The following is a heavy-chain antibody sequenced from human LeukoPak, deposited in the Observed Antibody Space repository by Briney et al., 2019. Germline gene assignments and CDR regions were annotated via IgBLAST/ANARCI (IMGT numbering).Heavy chain of an antibody. V-gene: IGHV3-23*01. Sequence: GGSLRLSCAASGFTSSSYDMSWVRQAPGKGLEWVSAISGSGGSTYYADSVKGRFTISRDNSKNTLYLQMNSLRAEDTAVYYCAKDHAATHYYFDYWGQGTLVTVSS. D-gene: IGHD6-13*01. CDR1: GFTSSSYD. CDR3: AKDHAATHYYFDY. J-gene: IGHJ4*02. CDR2: ISGSGGST.